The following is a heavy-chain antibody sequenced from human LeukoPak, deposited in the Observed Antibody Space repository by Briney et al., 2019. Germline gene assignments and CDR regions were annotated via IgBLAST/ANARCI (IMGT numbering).Heavy chain of an antibody. CDR2: ISYDGSNK. CDR1: GFTFSSYA. CDR3: ARDLERRYFDY. Sequence: GRSLTLSCAASGFTFSSYALHWVRQSPGKGLEWLAVISYDGSNKYYADSVKGRFTISRDNSKNTLYLQMNSLRAEDTAVYYCARDLERRYFDYWGQGTLVTVSS. J-gene: IGHJ4*02. D-gene: IGHD3-3*01. V-gene: IGHV3-30*04.